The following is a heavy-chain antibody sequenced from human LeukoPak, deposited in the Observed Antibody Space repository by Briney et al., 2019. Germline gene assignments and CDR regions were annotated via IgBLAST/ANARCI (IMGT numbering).Heavy chain of an antibody. Sequence: GGSLRLSCAASGFTFSSYSMNWVRQAPGKGLEWVSSISSSSSYIYYADSVKGRFTISRDNAKNSPYLQMNSLRAEDTAVYYCAREAPDSSSGEPGGAFDIWGQGTMVTVSS. CDR1: GFTFSSYS. CDR3: AREAPDSSSGEPGGAFDI. CDR2: ISSSSSYI. J-gene: IGHJ3*02. V-gene: IGHV3-21*01. D-gene: IGHD6-13*01.